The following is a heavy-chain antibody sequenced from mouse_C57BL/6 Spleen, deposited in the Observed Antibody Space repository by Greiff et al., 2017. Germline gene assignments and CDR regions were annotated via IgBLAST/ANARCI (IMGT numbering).Heavy chain of an antibody. J-gene: IGHJ2*01. CDR2: IDPSDSYT. Sequence: QVQLQQPGAELVMPGASVKLSCKASGYTFTSYWMHWVKQRPGQGLEWIGEIDPSDSYTNYNQKFKGKSTLTVDKSSSTAYMQLSSLTSEDSAVYYCARKRQLGYFDYWGQGTTLTVSS. CDR1: GYTFTSYW. CDR3: ARKRQLGYFDY. V-gene: IGHV1-69*01. D-gene: IGHD4-1*02.